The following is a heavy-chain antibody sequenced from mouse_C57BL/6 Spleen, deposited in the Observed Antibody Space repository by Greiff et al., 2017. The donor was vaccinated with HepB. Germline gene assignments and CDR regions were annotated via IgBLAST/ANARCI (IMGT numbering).Heavy chain of an antibody. CDR1: GFTFSSYA. CDR3: TRGVLRFPWDYYAMDY. Sequence: EVQRVESGEGLVKPGGSLKLSCAASGFTFSSYAMSWVRQTPEKRLEWVAYISSGGDYIYYADTVKGRFTISRDNARNTLYLQMSSLKSEDTAMYYCTRGVLRFPWDYYAMDYWGQGTSVTVSS. CDR2: ISSGGDYI. D-gene: IGHD1-1*01. J-gene: IGHJ4*01. V-gene: IGHV5-9-1*02.